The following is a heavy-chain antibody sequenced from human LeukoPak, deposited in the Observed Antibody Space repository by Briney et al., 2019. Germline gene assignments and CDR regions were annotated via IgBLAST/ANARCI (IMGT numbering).Heavy chain of an antibody. Sequence: PGGSLRLSCAASGFTFSTYAMNWVRQAPGKGLEWVSSISGSAYYTNYADSVKGRFTISRDNSKNTLYLQMNSLRAEDTALYFCARSFTMITSDAFNIWGQGTMVTVSS. CDR2: ISGSAYYT. J-gene: IGHJ3*02. V-gene: IGHV3-23*01. D-gene: IGHD3-22*01. CDR3: ARSFTMITSDAFNI. CDR1: GFTFSTYA.